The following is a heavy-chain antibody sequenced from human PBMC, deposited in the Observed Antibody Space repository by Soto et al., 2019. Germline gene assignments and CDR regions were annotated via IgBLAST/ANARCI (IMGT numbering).Heavy chain of an antibody. V-gene: IGHV3-21*01. J-gene: IGHJ4*02. CDR1: GFTVSSYS. CDR3: ARDLEGCSSTSCYGGDDY. CDR2: ISSSSSYI. Sequence: EVQLVESGGGLVKPGGSLRLSCAASGFTVSSYSMNWVRQAPGKGLEWVSSISSSSSYISYADSVKGRFTISRDNAKNSRYLQLNSLRAEGTAVYYCARDLEGCSSTSCYGGDDYWGKGTLVTVSS. D-gene: IGHD2-2*01.